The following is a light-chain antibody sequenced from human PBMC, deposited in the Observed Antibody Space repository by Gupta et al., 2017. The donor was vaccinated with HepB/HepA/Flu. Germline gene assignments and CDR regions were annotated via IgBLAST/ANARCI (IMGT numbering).Light chain of an antibody. CDR1: SSDVGCYDL. CDR2: EVS. J-gene: IGLJ2*01. CDR3: CSYAGSYTLGV. V-gene: IGLV2-23*02. Sequence: SPLPQPASVPRSPRQSITISCTVTSSDVGCYDLVSWYQQHPGKAPKLMIHEVSKRPSGVANRFSGSKSGNTASLTISGLQAEDEADYYCCSYAGSYTLGVFGGGTKLTVL.